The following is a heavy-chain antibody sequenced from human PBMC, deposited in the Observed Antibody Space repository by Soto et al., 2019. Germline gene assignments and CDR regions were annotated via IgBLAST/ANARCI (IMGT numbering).Heavy chain of an antibody. CDR2: IIPIFGTA. CDR1: GGTFSSYA. Sequence: QVQLVQSGAEVKKPGSSVKVSCKASGGTFSSYAISWVRQAPGQGLEWMGGIIPIFGTANYAQKFQGRVTITADESTSTAYRELSSLRSEDTAVYYCARAGIAAAGARYYYGMDVWGQGPTVTVSS. CDR3: ARAGIAAAGARYYYGMDV. D-gene: IGHD6-13*01. J-gene: IGHJ6*02. V-gene: IGHV1-69*01.